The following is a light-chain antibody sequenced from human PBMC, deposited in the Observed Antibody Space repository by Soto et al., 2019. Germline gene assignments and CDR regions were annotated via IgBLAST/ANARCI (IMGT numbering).Light chain of an antibody. CDR3: QTWGSGSWV. Sequence: QLVLTQSPSASASLGASVKLTCTLSSGHSSHAIAWHQLQPEKGPRYLMKLNNDDSHSKGDGIPDRFTGSSSGAERYLTISSLQSEDEADYYCQTWGSGSWVFGGGTKLTVL. CDR2: LNNDDSH. CDR1: SGHSSHA. J-gene: IGLJ3*02. V-gene: IGLV4-69*01.